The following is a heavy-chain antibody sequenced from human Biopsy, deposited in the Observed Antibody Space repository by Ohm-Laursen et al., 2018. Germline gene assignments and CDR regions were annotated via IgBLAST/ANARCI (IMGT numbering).Heavy chain of an antibody. J-gene: IGHJ3*01. V-gene: IGHV3-74*01. D-gene: IGHD1-26*01. Sequence: SLRLSCAASGFTFSRFWIHWVRQAPGKGLAWVSHTNEDGSHTDYADSVKGRFTVSRDNAKSSLYLQMNSLRAEDTALYHCAKDKSYISFDLWGRGTMVTVSS. CDR2: TNEDGSHT. CDR3: AKDKSYISFDL. CDR1: GFTFSRFW.